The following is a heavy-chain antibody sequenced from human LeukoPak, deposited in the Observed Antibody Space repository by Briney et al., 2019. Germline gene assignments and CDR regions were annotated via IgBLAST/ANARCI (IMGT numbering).Heavy chain of an antibody. D-gene: IGHD1-1*01. Sequence: PGRSLRLSCAASEFMLTNYAMHWVRQAPGKGLEWVAVISYHGTSKYYADSVKGRFTISRDISRNTLYLQMDSLRAEDTAVYYCARAGPNDHRFDYRGQGTLVTVSS. J-gene: IGHJ4*02. CDR3: ARAGPNDHRFDY. V-gene: IGHV3-30-3*01. CDR1: EFMLTNYA. CDR2: ISYHGTSK.